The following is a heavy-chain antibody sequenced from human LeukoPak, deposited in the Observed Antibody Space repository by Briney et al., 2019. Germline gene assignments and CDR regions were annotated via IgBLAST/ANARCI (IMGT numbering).Heavy chain of an antibody. CDR1: GFTFSSYA. CDR3: AREPYSYGSDY. CDR2: ISYDGSNK. D-gene: IGHD5-18*01. J-gene: IGHJ4*02. V-gene: IGHV3-30*04. Sequence: PGGSLRLSCAASGFTFSSYAMHWVRQAPGKGLEWVAVISYDGSNKYYADSVKGRFTISRDNSKNTLYLQMNSLRAEDTAVYYCAREPYSYGSDYWGQGTLVTVSS.